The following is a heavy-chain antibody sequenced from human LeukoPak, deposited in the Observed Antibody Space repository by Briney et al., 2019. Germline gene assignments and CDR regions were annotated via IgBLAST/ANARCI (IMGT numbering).Heavy chain of an antibody. CDR2: ISAYNGNT. CDR1: GYTFTSYG. CDR3: ASLFVYYDSSGYPGYYFDY. J-gene: IGHJ4*02. V-gene: IGHV1-18*01. Sequence: ATVKLSCKASGYTFTSYGISWVRQAPGQGLEWMGWISAYNGNTNYAQKLQGRVTMTTDTSTSTAYMELRSLRSDDPAVYYCASLFVYYDSSGYPGYYFDYWGQGTLVTVSS. D-gene: IGHD3-22*01.